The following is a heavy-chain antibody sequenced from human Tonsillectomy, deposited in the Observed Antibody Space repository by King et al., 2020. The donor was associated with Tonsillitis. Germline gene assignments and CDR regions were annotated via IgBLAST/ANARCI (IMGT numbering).Heavy chain of an antibody. CDR2: ISGGGDDT. V-gene: IGHV3-23*04. CDR3: AKDPWAQPVPYSWFDP. CDR1: GFTFSSYA. J-gene: IGHJ5*02. Sequence: VQLVQSGGGLVQPGGSLRLSCTASGFTFSSYAMSWVRQAPGKGLEWVSSISGGGDDTHYADSVKGRFIISRDNSKNTLYLHMSSLSAGDTAVYYCAKDPWAQPVPYSWFDPWGQGTLVTVSS. D-gene: IGHD6-13*01.